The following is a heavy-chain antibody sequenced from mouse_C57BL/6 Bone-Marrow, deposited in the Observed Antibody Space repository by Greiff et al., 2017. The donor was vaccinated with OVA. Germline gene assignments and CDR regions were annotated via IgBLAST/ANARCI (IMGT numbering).Heavy chain of an antibody. J-gene: IGHJ4*01. D-gene: IGHD1-1*01. CDR3: ARDYYGSSYPDY. CDR2: INPNNGGT. V-gene: IGHV1-22*01. CDR1: GYTFTDYN. Sequence: VQLKESGPELVKPGASVKMSCKASGYTFTDYNMHWVKQSHGKSLEWIGYINPNNGGTSYNQKFKGKATLTVNKSSSTAYIELRSLTSEDSAVYYCARDYYGSSYPDYWGQGTSVTVSS.